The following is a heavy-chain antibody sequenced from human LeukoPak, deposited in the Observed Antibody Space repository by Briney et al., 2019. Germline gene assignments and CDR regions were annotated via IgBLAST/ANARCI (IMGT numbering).Heavy chain of an antibody. CDR1: RGTFSSYA. J-gene: IGHJ4*02. V-gene: IGHV1-69*13. D-gene: IGHD6-13*01. Sequence: SVKVSCKASRGTFSSYAISWVRQAPGQGLEWMGGIILIFGTANYAQKFQGRVTITADESTSTAYMELSSLRSEDTAVYYCAREGIAAAQGFDYWGQGTLVTVSS. CDR2: IILIFGTA. CDR3: AREGIAAAQGFDY.